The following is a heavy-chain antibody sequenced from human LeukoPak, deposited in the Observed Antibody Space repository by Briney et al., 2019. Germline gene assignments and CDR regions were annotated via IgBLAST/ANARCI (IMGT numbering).Heavy chain of an antibody. J-gene: IGHJ3*02. Sequence: ASVTVSCKASGYSFTGYYIHWVRQAPGQGFEWMGWINPDGGGTSYGQKFQGRVTMTRDTAITTAYMELSRLRSDDTAVYYCARAGGGYSHGWGAFDIWGQGTMVTVSS. CDR2: INPDGGGT. V-gene: IGHV1-2*02. D-gene: IGHD5-18*01. CDR1: GYSFTGYY. CDR3: ARAGGGYSHGWGAFDI.